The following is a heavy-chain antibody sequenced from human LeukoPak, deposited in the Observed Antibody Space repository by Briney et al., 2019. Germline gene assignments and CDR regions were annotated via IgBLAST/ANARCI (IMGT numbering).Heavy chain of an antibody. J-gene: IGHJ4*02. CDR1: GGTFSSYA. Sequence: SVKVSCKASGGTFSSYAISWVRQAPGQGLEWVGGIIPIFGTANYAQKFQGRVTITADESTSTAYMELSSLRSEDTAVYYCARDQTYYDFWSGYYYWGQGTLVTVSS. CDR2: IIPIFGTA. CDR3: ARDQTYYDFWSGYYY. V-gene: IGHV1-69*01. D-gene: IGHD3-3*01.